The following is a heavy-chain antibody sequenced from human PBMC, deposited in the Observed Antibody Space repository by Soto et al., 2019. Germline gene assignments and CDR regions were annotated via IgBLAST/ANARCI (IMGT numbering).Heavy chain of an antibody. V-gene: IGHV4-38-2*01. J-gene: IGHJ4*02. D-gene: IGHD3-22*01. CDR1: GYSISSGYF. CDR2: IYHSGIT. Sequence: SETLSLTCAVSGYSISSGYFWGWIRQPPGKGLEWIGNIYHSGITYYNPSLKRRVTISVDTAKNQVSLKLSSVTAADTAVFYCARVSYFDNSGYYYYFDNWGQGTLVTVSS. CDR3: ARVSYFDNSGYYYYFDN.